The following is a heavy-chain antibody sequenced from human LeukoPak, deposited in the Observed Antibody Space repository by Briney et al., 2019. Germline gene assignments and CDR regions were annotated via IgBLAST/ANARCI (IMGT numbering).Heavy chain of an antibody. D-gene: IGHD4-11*01. V-gene: IGHV3-23*01. J-gene: IGHJ4*02. CDR3: AKYFPRFDDYSRWANEYYFDY. Sequence: GASLRLSCAASGFTFSSYAMSWVRQAPGKGLEWVSAISGSGGSTYYADSVKGRFTISRDISKNTLYLQMNSLRAEDTAVYYCAKYFPRFDDYSRWANEYYFDYWGQGTLVTVSS. CDR2: ISGSGGST. CDR1: GFTFSSYA.